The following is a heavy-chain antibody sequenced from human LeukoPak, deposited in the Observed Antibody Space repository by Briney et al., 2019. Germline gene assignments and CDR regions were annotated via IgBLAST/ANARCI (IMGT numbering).Heavy chain of an antibody. Sequence: SETLSLTCTVSGGSISSSSYYWGWIRQPPGKGLEWIGSIYYSGSTNYNPSLKSRVTMSVDTSKNQFSLKLSSVTAADTAVYYCARLGNYYDSSGYFDYWGQGTLVTVSS. V-gene: IGHV4-39*07. CDR1: GGSISSSSYY. J-gene: IGHJ4*02. CDR3: ARLGNYYDSSGYFDY. D-gene: IGHD3-22*01. CDR2: IYYSGST.